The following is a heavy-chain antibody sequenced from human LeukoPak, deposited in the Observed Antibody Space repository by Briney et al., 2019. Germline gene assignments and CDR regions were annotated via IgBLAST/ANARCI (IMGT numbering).Heavy chain of an antibody. D-gene: IGHD3-9*01. J-gene: IGHJ4*02. CDR2: IGTAGDT. V-gene: IGHV3-13*01. CDR1: GFTFSSYD. CDR3: ARLDILTGCLDY. Sequence: GGSLRLSCAASGFTFSSYDMHWVRQATGKGLEWVSAIGTAGDTYYPGSVKGRFTISRENAKNSLYLQMNSLRAGDTAVYYCARLDILTGCLDYWGQGTLVTVSS.